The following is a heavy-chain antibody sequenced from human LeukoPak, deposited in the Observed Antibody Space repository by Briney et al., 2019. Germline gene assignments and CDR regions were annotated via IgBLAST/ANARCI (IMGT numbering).Heavy chain of an antibody. CDR3: ARNTGELDY. Sequence: GGSLRLSCAASGFTFSDHYMSWIRRAPGKGLEWVSYISSSGSNIYYVDSVKGRFTISRDNAKNSLSLQMNSLRAEDTAVYYCARNTGELDYWGQGTLVTVSS. V-gene: IGHV3-11*01. CDR1: GFTFSDHY. J-gene: IGHJ4*02. D-gene: IGHD7-27*01. CDR2: ISSSGSNI.